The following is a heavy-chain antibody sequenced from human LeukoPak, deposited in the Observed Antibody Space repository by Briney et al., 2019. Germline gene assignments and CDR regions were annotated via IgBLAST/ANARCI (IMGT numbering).Heavy chain of an antibody. Sequence: PGGSLRLSCAATGFTFSSYGMHWVRQAPGKGLEWVAFIWYDGSNKYYADSVKGRFTISRDNSKNTLYLQMNSLRAEDTAVYYCARDYPDYDSSGYLSYGMDVWGQGTTVTVSS. CDR3: ARDYPDYDSSGYLSYGMDV. V-gene: IGHV3-33*01. CDR2: IWYDGSNK. CDR1: GFTFSSYG. J-gene: IGHJ6*02. D-gene: IGHD3-22*01.